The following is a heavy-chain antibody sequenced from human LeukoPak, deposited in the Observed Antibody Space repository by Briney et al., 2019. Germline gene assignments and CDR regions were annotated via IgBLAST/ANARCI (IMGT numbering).Heavy chain of an antibody. CDR1: GFTFSSYA. CDR2: ISGSGGST. CDR3: ARAEWELTVYFDY. V-gene: IGHV3-23*01. D-gene: IGHD1-26*01. Sequence: PGGSLRLSCAASGFTFSSYAMSWVRQAPGKGLEWVSAISGSGGSTYYADSVKGRFTISRDNSKNTLYLQMNSLRAEDTAVYYCARAEWELTVYFDYWGQGTLVTVSS. J-gene: IGHJ4*02.